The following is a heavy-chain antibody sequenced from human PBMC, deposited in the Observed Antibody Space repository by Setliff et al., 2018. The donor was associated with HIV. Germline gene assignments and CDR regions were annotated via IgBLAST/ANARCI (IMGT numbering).Heavy chain of an antibody. J-gene: IGHJ5*02. V-gene: IGHV4-34*01. CDR2: INHSGKT. CDR1: GGSFSGYY. Sequence: SETLSLTCAVYGGSFSGYYWTWIRQPPGKGLDWIGDINHSGKTNYNSSLKSRVTISLDTSKNQFSLRLTSVTAADTAVYYCAREGGTGRCSWYGAYWYEPWGQGTLVTVSS. CDR3: AREGGTGRCSWYGAYWYEP. D-gene: IGHD6-13*01.